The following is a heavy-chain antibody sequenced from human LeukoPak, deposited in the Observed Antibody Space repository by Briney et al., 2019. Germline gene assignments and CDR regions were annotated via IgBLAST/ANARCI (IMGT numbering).Heavy chain of an antibody. CDR3: ASVRYSSGWYCEDY. D-gene: IGHD6-19*01. J-gene: IGHJ4*02. CDR2: INPNSGGT. CDR1: GYTFTGYY. V-gene: IGHV1-2*02. Sequence: ASVKVSCKASGYTFTGYYMHWVRQAPGQGLEWMGWINPNSGGTNYAQKFQGRVTMTRNTSISTAYMELSRLRSDDTAVYYCASVRYSSGWYCEDYWGQGTLVTVSS.